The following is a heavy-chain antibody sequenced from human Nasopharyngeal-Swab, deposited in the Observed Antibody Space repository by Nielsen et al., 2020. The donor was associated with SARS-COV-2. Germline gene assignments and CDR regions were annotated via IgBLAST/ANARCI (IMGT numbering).Heavy chain of an antibody. CDR2: ISAYNGKT. Sequence: ASVTVSFKSSVYTLTSYIISWLRQAPGQGLEWTGWISAYNGKTNYAQKLQGRVTMTTDTSTSTAYMELRSLRSDDTAVYYCARDHYYGDVPTDYWGQGTLVTVSS. CDR1: VYTLTSYI. V-gene: IGHV1-18*04. CDR3: ARDHYYGDVPTDY. D-gene: IGHD4-17*01. J-gene: IGHJ4*02.